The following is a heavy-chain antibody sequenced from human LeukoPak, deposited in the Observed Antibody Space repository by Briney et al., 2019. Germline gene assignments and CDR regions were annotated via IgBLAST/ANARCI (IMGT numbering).Heavy chain of an antibody. CDR3: ARLGSQGGVAALDY. D-gene: IGHD6-25*01. CDR2: INSDGSST. CDR1: GFTFSSYW. V-gene: IGHV3-74*01. J-gene: IGHJ4*02. Sequence: GGSLRLSCAASGFTFSSYWMHWVRQAPGKGLVWVSRINSDGSSTSYADSVKGRFTVSRDNAKNTLYLQMNSLRAEDTAVYYCARLGSQGGVAALDYWGQGTLVTVSS.